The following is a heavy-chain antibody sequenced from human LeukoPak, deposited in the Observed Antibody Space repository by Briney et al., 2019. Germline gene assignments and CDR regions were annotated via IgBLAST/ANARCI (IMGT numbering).Heavy chain of an antibody. J-gene: IGHJ6*03. CDR1: GFTVSSNY. D-gene: IGHD1-26*01. Sequence: GGSLRLSCAASGFTVSSNYMSWVRQAPGKGLEWVGFIRSKAYGGTTEYAASVKGRFTISRDDSKSIAYLQMNSLKTEDTAVYYCTRDVEWELPHDYYYYYHIDVWGKGTTVTVSS. CDR2: IRSKAYGGTT. V-gene: IGHV3-49*04. CDR3: TRDVEWELPHDYYYYYHIDV.